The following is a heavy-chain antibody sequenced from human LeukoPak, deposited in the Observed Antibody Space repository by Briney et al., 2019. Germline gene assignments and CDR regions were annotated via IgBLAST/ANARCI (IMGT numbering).Heavy chain of an antibody. CDR2: IYYSGST. CDR1: GGSISSGGYY. D-gene: IGHD5-18*01. Sequence: TSSETLSLTCTVSGGSISSGGYYWSWIRQHPGKGLEWIGYIYYSGSTYYNPSLKSRVTISVDTSKNQFSLKLSSVTAADTAVYYCARLAMVTGLDYWGQGTLVTVSS. V-gene: IGHV4-31*03. J-gene: IGHJ4*02. CDR3: ARLAMVTGLDY.